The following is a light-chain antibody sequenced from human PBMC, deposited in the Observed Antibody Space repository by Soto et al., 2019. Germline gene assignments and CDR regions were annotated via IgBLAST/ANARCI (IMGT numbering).Light chain of an antibody. J-gene: IGKJ1*01. CDR1: QTVSSSF. Sequence: IVLTQSPGTLSLSPGQRATLSCRTSQTVSSSFLAWYQQKPGQAPRLLMFDASNRATDIPDRFSGSGSGTDFTLTIGRLEPEDFAVYYCQQFGSLGTFGQGTKV. V-gene: IGKV3-20*01. CDR3: QQFGSLGT. CDR2: DAS.